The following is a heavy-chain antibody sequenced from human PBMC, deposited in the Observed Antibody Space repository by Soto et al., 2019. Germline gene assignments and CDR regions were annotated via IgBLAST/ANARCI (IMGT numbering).Heavy chain of an antibody. CDR3: AKGGPFSIAAAGTQ. CDR2: ISYDGSNK. CDR1: GFTFSSYA. Sequence: GGSLRLSCAASGFTFSSYAMHWVRQAPGKGLEWVAVISYDGSNKYYADSVKGRFTISRDNSKNTLYLQMNSLRAEDTAVYYCAKGGPFSIAAAGTQWGQGTLVTVSS. J-gene: IGHJ4*02. D-gene: IGHD6-13*01. V-gene: IGHV3-30-3*01.